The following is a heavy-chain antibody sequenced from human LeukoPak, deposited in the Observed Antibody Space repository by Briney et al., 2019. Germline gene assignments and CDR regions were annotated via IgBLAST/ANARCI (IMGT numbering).Heavy chain of an antibody. Sequence: SETLSLTCAVYGGSFSGYYWSWIRQPPGKGLEWIGEINHSGSTNYNPSLKSRVTISVDTSKNQFSLKLSSVTAADTAVYYCASAIQLWLPTLFDYWGQGTLVTVSS. V-gene: IGHV4-34*01. J-gene: IGHJ4*02. CDR2: INHSGST. D-gene: IGHD5-18*01. CDR3: ASAIQLWLPTLFDY. CDR1: GGSFSGYY.